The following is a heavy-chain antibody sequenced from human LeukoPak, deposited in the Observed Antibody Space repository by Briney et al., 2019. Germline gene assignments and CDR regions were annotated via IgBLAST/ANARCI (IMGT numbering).Heavy chain of an antibody. V-gene: IGHV4-61*01. CDR1: DGSVSSGNLY. D-gene: IGHD4-17*01. CDR2: VYYIGNT. Sequence: VKPSETLSLTCTVSDGSVSSGNLYWSWIRQPPGKGLEWIGYVYYIGNTNYTPSLVSRVTMSIDTSTNQFSLKLTSVTAADKAVYYCARQYGVIEAFDYWGRGILVTVSS. J-gene: IGHJ4*02. CDR3: ARQYGVIEAFDY.